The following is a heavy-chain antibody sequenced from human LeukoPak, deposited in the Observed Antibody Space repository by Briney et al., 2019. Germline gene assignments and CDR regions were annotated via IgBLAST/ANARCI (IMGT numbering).Heavy chain of an antibody. D-gene: IGHD3-9*01. V-gene: IGHV3-33*01. CDR1: GFTFSSYG. Sequence: GRSLRLSCAASGFTFSSYGMHWVRQAPGKGLEWVAVIWYDGSNKYYADSVKGRFTISRDNSKNTLYLQMNSLRAEDTAVYYCARELTGYWQQYWGQGTLVTVSS. CDR3: ARELTGYWQQY. CDR2: IWYDGSNK. J-gene: IGHJ4*02.